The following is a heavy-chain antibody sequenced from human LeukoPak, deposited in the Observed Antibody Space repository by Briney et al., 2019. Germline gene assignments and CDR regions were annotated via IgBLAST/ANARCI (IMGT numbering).Heavy chain of an antibody. V-gene: IGHV6-1*01. Sequence: SQTLSLTCAISGDSVSSNSATWNWIRQSPSRGLEWLGRTYYRSKWYSDYAVSVKSRVTINPDTSKNQVSLQLNSVTPEDTAVYYCARPSVVPAAPDDAFDIWGQGTMVTVSS. CDR3: ARPSVVPAAPDDAFDI. CDR1: GDSVSSNSAT. J-gene: IGHJ3*02. CDR2: TYYRSKWYS. D-gene: IGHD2-2*01.